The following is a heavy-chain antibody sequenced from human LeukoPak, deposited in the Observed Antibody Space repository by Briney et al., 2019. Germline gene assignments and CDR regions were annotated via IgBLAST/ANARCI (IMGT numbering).Heavy chain of an antibody. V-gene: IGHV4-30-2*01. D-gene: IGHD3-3*01. J-gene: IGHJ4*02. CDR2: IYHSGST. CDR1: GGSISSGGYS. CDR3: ARGTIFGVVSHFDY. Sequence: SETLSLTCAVSGGSISSGGYSWSWIRLPPGKGLEWIGYIYHSGSTYYNPSLKSRVTISVDRSKNQFSLKLSSVTAADTAVYYCARGTIFGVVSHFDYWGQGTLVTVSS.